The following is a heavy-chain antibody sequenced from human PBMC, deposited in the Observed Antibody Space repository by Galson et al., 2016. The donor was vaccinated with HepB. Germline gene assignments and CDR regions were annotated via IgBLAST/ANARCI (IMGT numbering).Heavy chain of an antibody. D-gene: IGHD3-16*01. V-gene: IGHV3-48*02. CDR2: ITSSSDTM. J-gene: IGHJ4*02. CDR3: ARDDYFRLGY. Sequence: LRLSCAASGFIFSVYNMNWARQAPGKGLEWIAWITSSSDTMYYAGSVKGRFTTSRDNTKNSLYLEMNSLRDEDTAVYYCARDDYFRLGYWGQGTLVTVSS. CDR1: GFIFSVYN.